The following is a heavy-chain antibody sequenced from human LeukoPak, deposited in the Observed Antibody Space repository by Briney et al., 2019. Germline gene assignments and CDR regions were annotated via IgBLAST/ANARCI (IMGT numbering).Heavy chain of an antibody. CDR2: IKQDGSDK. D-gene: IGHD6-19*01. CDR1: GFTFSSNW. J-gene: IGHJ4*02. V-gene: IGHV3-7*05. Sequence: GGSLRLSCAASGFTFSSNWMTWVRQAPGKGLEWVANIKQDGSDKYYVDSVRGRFTISRDNAKNSLYLQMSSLRAEDTAVCYCARVRSGSYFDYWGQGTLVTVSS. CDR3: ARVRSGSYFDY.